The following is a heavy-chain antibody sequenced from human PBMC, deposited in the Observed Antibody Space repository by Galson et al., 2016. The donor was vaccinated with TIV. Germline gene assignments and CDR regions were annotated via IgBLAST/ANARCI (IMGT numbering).Heavy chain of an antibody. CDR2: ISNDGCNK. Sequence: SLRLSCAASGSTFSRYGIHWVRQAPGKGLEWVAVISNDGCNKYYADSVKGRFAISRDNSKDTLYLQMNNLRAEDTAVYYCAKINYQFLLSDAFDIWGQGTMVTVSS. J-gene: IGHJ3*02. D-gene: IGHD2-15*01. CDR3: AKINYQFLLSDAFDI. CDR1: GSTFSRYG. V-gene: IGHV3-30*18.